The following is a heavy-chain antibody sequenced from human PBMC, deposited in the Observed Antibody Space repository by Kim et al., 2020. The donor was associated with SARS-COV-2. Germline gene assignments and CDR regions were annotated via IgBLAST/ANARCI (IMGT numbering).Heavy chain of an antibody. CDR1: GFTFTSSA. CDR2: IVVGSGNT. J-gene: IGHJ4*02. V-gene: IGHV1-58*01. CDR3: AAAKTNWWASHIMITFGGVPTYFDY. D-gene: IGHD3-16*01. Sequence: SVKVSCKASGFTFTSSAVQWVRQARGQRLEWIGWIVVGSGNTNYAQKFQERVTITRDMSTSTAYMELSSLRSEDTAVYYCAAAKTNWWASHIMITFGGVPTYFDYWGQGTLVTVSS.